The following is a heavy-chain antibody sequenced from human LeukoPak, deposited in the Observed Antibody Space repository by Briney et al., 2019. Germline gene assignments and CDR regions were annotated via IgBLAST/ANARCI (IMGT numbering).Heavy chain of an antibody. CDR2: ISSSSSYI. J-gene: IGHJ3*02. CDR3: AGELGVGVIGDAFDM. Sequence: GGSLRLSCAASGFTFSSYSMNWVRQAPGKGLEWVSSISSSSSYIYYADSVRGRFTISRDNAKNSLYLQMNSLRAEDTAVYYCAGELGVGVIGDAFDMWGQGTMVTVSS. D-gene: IGHD3-22*01. V-gene: IGHV3-21*01. CDR1: GFTFSSYS.